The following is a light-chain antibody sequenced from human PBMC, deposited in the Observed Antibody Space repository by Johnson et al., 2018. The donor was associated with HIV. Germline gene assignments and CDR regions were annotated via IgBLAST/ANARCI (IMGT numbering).Light chain of an antibody. Sequence: QSVLTQSPSVSAAPGQKVTISCSGSSSNIGNNYVSWYQQLPGKAPKLLIHENNKRPSGIPDRFSGSKSGTSATLGITGLQTGDEADYYCGTWDSSLSAGGVFGTGTKVTAL. V-gene: IGLV1-51*02. CDR3: GTWDSSLSAGGV. CDR1: SSNIGNNY. CDR2: ENN. J-gene: IGLJ1*01.